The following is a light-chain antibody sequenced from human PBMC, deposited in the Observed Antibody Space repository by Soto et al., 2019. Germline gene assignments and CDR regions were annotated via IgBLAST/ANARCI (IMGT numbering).Light chain of an antibody. V-gene: IGKV2-24*01. CDR1: QSLLHSDGNTY. J-gene: IGKJ2*01. CDR2: KTS. CDR3: MQATQFPHT. Sequence: DVVLTQTPLSSPVTLGQPASISCRSSQSLLHSDGNTYLIWLQQRPGLPPRLLFYKTSTRFSGLPDRFSASGTGTDFTLKISRVEAEDVGVYYCMQATQFPHTFGQGTKLE.